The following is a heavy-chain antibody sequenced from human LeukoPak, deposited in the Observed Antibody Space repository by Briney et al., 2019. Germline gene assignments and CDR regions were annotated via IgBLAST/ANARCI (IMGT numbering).Heavy chain of an antibody. CDR3: ARAIAAAGHYYYYGMDV. V-gene: IGHV3-33*01. CDR2: IWYDGSNK. CDR1: GFTFSSYG. Sequence: GGSLRLSCAASGFTFSSYGMHWVRQAPGKGQEWVAVIWYDGSNKYYADSVKGRFTISRDNSKNTLYLQMNSLRAEDTAVYYCARAIAAAGHYYYYGMDVWGQGTTVTVSS. D-gene: IGHD6-13*01. J-gene: IGHJ6*02.